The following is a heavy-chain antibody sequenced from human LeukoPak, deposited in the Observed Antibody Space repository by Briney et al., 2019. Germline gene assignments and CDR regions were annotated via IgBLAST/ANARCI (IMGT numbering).Heavy chain of an antibody. CDR3: ARVSAITGATDALDF. J-gene: IGHJ3*01. CDR1: GFTFSDHF. D-gene: IGHD1-20*01. CDR2: IRKKPNSYTT. V-gene: IGHV3-72*01. Sequence: GGSLRLSCAASGFTFSDHFMDWVQQAPGKGLEWVGRIRKKPNSYTTEYAASVKGRFTFSRDDSKNSLYLQMNSLETEDTAVYYCARVSAITGATDALDFWGQGTMVTVSS.